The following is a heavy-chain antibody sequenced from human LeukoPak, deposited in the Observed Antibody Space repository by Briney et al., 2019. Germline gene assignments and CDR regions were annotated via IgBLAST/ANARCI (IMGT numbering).Heavy chain of an antibody. CDR1: GGSISSYY. CDR3: ARVPDYGDHYGEFDY. V-gene: IGHV4-4*07. Sequence: SETLSLTCTVSGGSISSYYWSWIRQPAGKGLEWIGRIYTSGSTNYNPSLKSRVTMSVDTSKNQFSLKLSSVTAADTAVYYCARVPDYGDHYGEFDYWGQGTLVTVSS. J-gene: IGHJ4*02. CDR2: IYTSGST. D-gene: IGHD4-17*01.